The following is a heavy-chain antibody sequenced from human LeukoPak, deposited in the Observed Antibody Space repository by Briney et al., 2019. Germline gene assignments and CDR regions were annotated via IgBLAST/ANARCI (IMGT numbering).Heavy chain of an antibody. V-gene: IGHV3-23*01. D-gene: IGHD2-2*01. CDR1: GFTFSSYA. Sequence: GGSLRLSCAASGFTFSSYAMTWVRQAPGKGLEWVSAISGGDNSTYYADSVEGRFTISRDNSKNTLYLQMNSLRAEDTAVYYCAREDDCSSTSCPGMYYYYGMDVWGQGTTVTVSS. J-gene: IGHJ6*02. CDR3: AREDDCSSTSCPGMYYYYGMDV. CDR2: ISGGDNST.